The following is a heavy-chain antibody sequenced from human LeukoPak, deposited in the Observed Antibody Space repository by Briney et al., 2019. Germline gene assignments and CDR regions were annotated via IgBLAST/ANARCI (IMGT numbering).Heavy chain of an antibody. Sequence: PGGSLRLSCAASGFTFDDYAMHWVRQVPGKGLEWVSGISWNSDSIGYADSVKGRFTISRDNAKNSLYLQMNSLRAEDTALYYCAKVMITFGGVRYGMDVWGQGTTVTVSS. J-gene: IGHJ6*02. CDR1: GFTFDDYA. V-gene: IGHV3-9*01. CDR3: AKVMITFGGVRYGMDV. CDR2: ISWNSDSI. D-gene: IGHD3-16*01.